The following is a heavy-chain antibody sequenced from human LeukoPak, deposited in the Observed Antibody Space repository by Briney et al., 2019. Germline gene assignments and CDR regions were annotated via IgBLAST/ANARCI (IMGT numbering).Heavy chain of an antibody. CDR3: AKREPRIAAAGLDY. J-gene: IGHJ4*02. V-gene: IGHV1-2*02. CDR1: GYTFTGYF. Sequence: ASVKVSCKASGYTFTGYFIHWVRQAPGQGLEWMGWINPNSGGTNYAQKFQGRVTMTRDTSISTAYMELSSLRSGDTAVYYCAKREPRIAAAGLDYWGQGALVTVSS. D-gene: IGHD6-25*01. CDR2: INPNSGGT.